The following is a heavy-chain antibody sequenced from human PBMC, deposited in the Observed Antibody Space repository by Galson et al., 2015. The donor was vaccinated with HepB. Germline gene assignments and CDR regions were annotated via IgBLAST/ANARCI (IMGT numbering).Heavy chain of an antibody. CDR2: IIPILGIA. Sequence: SVKVSCKASGGTFSSYTISWVRQAPGQGLEWMGRIIPILGIANYAQKFQGRVTITADKSTSTAYMELSSLRSEDTAVYYCARGRGGWFGELYYYYGMDVWGQGTTVTVSS. J-gene: IGHJ6*02. D-gene: IGHD3-10*01. V-gene: IGHV1-69*02. CDR1: GGTFSSYT. CDR3: ARGRGGWFGELYYYYGMDV.